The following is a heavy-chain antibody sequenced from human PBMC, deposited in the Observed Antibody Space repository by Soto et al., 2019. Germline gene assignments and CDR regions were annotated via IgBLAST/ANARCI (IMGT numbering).Heavy chain of an antibody. CDR1: GYTFTSYD. CDR2: MNPDSGYT. V-gene: IGHV1-8*01. D-gene: IGHD5-18*01. J-gene: IGHJ4*02. Sequence: QVQLVQYGAEVKKPGASVKVSCKASGYTFTSYDINWVRQTTGHGLEWMGWMNPDSGYTGYSQKFQGRVTMTTNTSISTAYMELSSLRSDDTAIYYCAREDTAMVTDSWGQGTLVTVSS. CDR3: AREDTAMVTDS.